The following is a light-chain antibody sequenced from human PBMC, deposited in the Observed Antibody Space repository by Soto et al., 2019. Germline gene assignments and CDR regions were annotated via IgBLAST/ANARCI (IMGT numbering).Light chain of an antibody. Sequence: EIVLTQSPGTLSLSPGERATLSCRASQSVSRDYLAWYQQKPGQAPRLLIYGASTRATDIPDRFSGRGSGTDFTLTVSSLEPEDFAVYYCQQYGSSPQTFGQGTTVEVK. J-gene: IGKJ1*01. CDR1: QSVSRDY. CDR2: GAS. V-gene: IGKV3-20*01. CDR3: QQYGSSPQT.